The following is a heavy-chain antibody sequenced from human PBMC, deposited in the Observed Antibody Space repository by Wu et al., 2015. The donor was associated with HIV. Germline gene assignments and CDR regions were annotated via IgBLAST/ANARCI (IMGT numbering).Heavy chain of an antibody. J-gene: IGHJ6*02. CDR1: GYTFTGYF. CDR3: ARDGYCSSTSCYADYYYYGMDV. V-gene: IGHV1-2*02. D-gene: IGHD2-2*01. Sequence: QVQLVQSGAEVKKPGASVKVSCKASGYTFTGYFIHWVRQAPGQGLEWMGWVNPNSGGTSYTQKFQGRVTMTGDTSFSTVYMELSRLRSDDTAVYYCARDGYCSSTSCYADYYYYGMDVWGQGTTVTVSS. CDR2: VNPNSGGT.